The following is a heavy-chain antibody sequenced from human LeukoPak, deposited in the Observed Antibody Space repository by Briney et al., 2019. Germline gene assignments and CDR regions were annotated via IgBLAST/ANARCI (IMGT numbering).Heavy chain of an antibody. Sequence: PSETLSLTCTVSGGSISSYYWSWIRQPPGKGLEWIGYIYYSGSTNYNPSLKSRVTISVDTSKNQFSLKLSSVTAADTAVYYCARDGDYDFWSGYRDSRYAFDIWGQGTMVTVSS. D-gene: IGHD3-3*01. CDR2: IYYSGST. J-gene: IGHJ3*02. CDR1: GGSISSYY. V-gene: IGHV4-59*12. CDR3: ARDGDYDFWSGYRDSRYAFDI.